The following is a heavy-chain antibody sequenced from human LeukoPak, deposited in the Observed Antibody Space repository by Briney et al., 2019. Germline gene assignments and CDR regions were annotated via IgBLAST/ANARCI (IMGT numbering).Heavy chain of an antibody. CDR3: ARSLAAAGTYYYYYYMDV. CDR1: GFTVSSNY. CDR2: IYSGGST. D-gene: IGHD6-13*01. J-gene: IGHJ6*03. V-gene: IGHV3-53*01. Sequence: GGSLRLSCAASGFTVSSNYMSWVRQAPGKGLEWVSVIYSGGSTYYAASVKGRFTISRDNSKNTLYLQMNSLRAEDTAVYYCARSLAAAGTYYYYYYMDVWGKGTTVTVSS.